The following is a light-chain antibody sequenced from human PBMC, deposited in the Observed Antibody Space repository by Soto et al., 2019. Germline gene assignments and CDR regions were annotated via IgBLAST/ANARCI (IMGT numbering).Light chain of an antibody. J-gene: IGLJ2*01. CDR3: SSYAGDNDVI. CDR2: EVS. Sequence: QSALTQPASVSGSPGQSITISCTGTSSDVGGYNYVSWYQQHPGKAPKLMIYEVSNRPSGISNRFSGSKSGNTASLTISGLQAEDEADYYCSSYAGDNDVIFGGGTQLTVL. V-gene: IGLV2-14*01. CDR1: SSDVGGYNY.